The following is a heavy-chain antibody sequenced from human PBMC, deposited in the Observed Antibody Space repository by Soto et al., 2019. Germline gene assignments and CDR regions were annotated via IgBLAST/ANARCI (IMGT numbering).Heavy chain of an antibody. Sequence: QVQLVQSGPEVKKPGSSVTVSCTASGGTFSSHVFTWVRQAPGRGLEWMGGIIPMFGTANHAQKFQGRVTLIADESTNTAYLELSSLRSEDTAVYYCARGSRDCSGGTCFPLPTAEYFRHWVQGTLITVSS. D-gene: IGHD2-15*01. CDR3: ARGSRDCSGGTCFPLPTAEYFRH. CDR1: GGTFSSHV. CDR2: IIPMFGTA. J-gene: IGHJ1*01. V-gene: IGHV1-69*01.